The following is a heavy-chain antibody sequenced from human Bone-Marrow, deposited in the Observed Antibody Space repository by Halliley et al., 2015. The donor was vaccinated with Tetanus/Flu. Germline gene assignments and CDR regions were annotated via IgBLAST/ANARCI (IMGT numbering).Heavy chain of an antibody. J-gene: IGHJ3*02. V-gene: IGHV3-53*01. Sequence: VAFLYSGSYAYNEDVVKGRFTISRHNAKNPVYLQMNSLRVEDTAVYYCARGEGSYGYKNAFDTWGQGTVVTVSS. CDR2: LYSGSYA. D-gene: IGHD5-18*01. CDR3: ARGEGSYGYKNAFDT.